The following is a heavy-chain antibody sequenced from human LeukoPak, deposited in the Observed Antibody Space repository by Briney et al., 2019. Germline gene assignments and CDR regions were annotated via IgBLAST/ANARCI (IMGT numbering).Heavy chain of an antibody. Sequence: ASVRVSCKASGYTFSGYYMHWVRQAPGQGLEWMGWINPNSGGTNYAQKFQGRVTMTRDTSISTAYMELSRLRSDDTAVYYCARDRVYYDILTGYQNNWFDPWGQGTLVTVSS. CDR2: INPNSGGT. J-gene: IGHJ5*02. CDR3: ARDRVYYDILTGYQNNWFDP. D-gene: IGHD3-9*01. V-gene: IGHV1-2*02. CDR1: GYTFSGYY.